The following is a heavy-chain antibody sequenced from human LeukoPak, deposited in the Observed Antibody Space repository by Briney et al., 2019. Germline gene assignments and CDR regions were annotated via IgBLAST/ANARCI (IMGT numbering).Heavy chain of an antibody. CDR1: GGSISSGGYY. V-gene: IGHV4-30-2*01. J-gene: IGHJ4*02. D-gene: IGHD3-10*01. Sequence: SETLSLTCTVSGGSISSGGYYWSWIRQPPGKGLEWIGYIYLSGSTYYNPSPKSRVTISVDRSKNQFSLKLSSVTAADTAVYYCARDGDSGTYYTFDYWGQGTLVTVSS. CDR2: IYLSGST. CDR3: ARDGDSGTYYTFDY.